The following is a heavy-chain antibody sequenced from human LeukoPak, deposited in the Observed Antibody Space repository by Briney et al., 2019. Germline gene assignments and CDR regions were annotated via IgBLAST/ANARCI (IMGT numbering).Heavy chain of an antibody. D-gene: IGHD2-15*01. J-gene: IGHJ4*02. CDR1: GFTFSSYR. V-gene: IGHV3-21*01. Sequence: GGSLRLSCAASGFTFSSYRMNWVRQAPGKGLEWVSSISRSSSYIYYADSVKGRFTISRDNAKNSLYLQMNSLRAEDTAVYYCARAPGYCSGGSCYGAFDYWGQGTLVTVSS. CDR2: ISRSSSYI. CDR3: ARAPGYCSGGSCYGAFDY.